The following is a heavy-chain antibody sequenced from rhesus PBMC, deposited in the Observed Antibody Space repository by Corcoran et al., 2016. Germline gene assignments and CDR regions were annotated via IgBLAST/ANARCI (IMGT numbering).Heavy chain of an antibody. CDR1: GFSLTTSGMG. D-gene: IGHD2-15*01. J-gene: IGHJ4*01. CDR3: ARRQSAVILTAKGYFDY. CDR2: IYWDDDK. Sequence: QVTLKESGPALVKPTQTLTLTCAFSGFSLTTSGMGLGWIRQPPGKTLEWLAHIYWDDDKRYNTSLKTRLTISMDTSKNQVVLTMTNMDPVDTATYYCARRQSAVILTAKGYFDYWGQGVLVTVSS. V-gene: IGHV2-1*01.